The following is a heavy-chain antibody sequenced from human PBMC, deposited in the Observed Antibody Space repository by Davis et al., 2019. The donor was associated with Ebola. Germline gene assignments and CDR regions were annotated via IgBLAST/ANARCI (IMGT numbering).Heavy chain of an antibody. D-gene: IGHD3-22*01. J-gene: IGHJ4*02. CDR2: IYYSGST. V-gene: IGHV4-59*12. CDR3: ARGSYYYDSSGYYYGGNFDY. CDR1: GGSISSYY. Sequence: SETLSLTCTVSGGSISSYYWSWIRQPPGKGLEWIGYIYYSGSTNYNPSLKSRVTISVDTSKNQFSLKLSSVTAADTAVYYCARGSYYYDSSGYYYGGNFDYWGQGTLVTVSS.